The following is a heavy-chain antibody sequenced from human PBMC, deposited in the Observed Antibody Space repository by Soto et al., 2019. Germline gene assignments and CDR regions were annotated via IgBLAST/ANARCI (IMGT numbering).Heavy chain of an antibody. V-gene: IGHV3-30*18. CDR2: ISYDGINK. J-gene: IGHJ6*02. Sequence: GSLRLSCAASGFSFSAHGMHWVRQAPGKGLEWVAVISYDGINKDYADSVEGRLTISRDNSKNTLYLQLDSLRIDDTGIYYCAKDGGGGYQPPNYYYYGLDVWGQRTTVTVSS. D-gene: IGHD2-21*01. CDR3: AKDGGGGYQPPNYYYYGLDV. CDR1: GFSFSAHG.